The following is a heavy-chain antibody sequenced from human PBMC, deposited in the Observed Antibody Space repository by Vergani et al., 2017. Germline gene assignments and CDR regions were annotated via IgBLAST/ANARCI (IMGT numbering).Heavy chain of an antibody. J-gene: IGHJ6*03. CDR3: ARESAVATASWPGFNYYYYYMDV. V-gene: IGHV4-61*02. CDR2: IYTSGST. Sequence: QVQLQESGPGLVKPSQTLSLTCTVSGGSISSGSYYWSWIRQPAGKGLEWIGRIYTSGSTNYNPSLKSRVTMSVDTSKNQFSLKLSSVTAADTAVYYCARESAVATASWPGFNYYYYYMDVWGKGTTVTVPS. CDR1: GGSISSGSYY. D-gene: IGHD5-18*01.